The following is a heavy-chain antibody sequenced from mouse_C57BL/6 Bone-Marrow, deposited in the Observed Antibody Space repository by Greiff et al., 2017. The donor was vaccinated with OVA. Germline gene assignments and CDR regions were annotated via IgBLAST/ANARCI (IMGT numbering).Heavy chain of an antibody. D-gene: IGHD1-1*01. CDR1: GYTFTDYY. CDR3: ARRASSAWYFDV. V-gene: IGHV1-76*01. CDR2: IYPGSGNT. Sequence: VQLVESGAELVRPGASVKLSCKASGYTFTDYYINWVKQRPGQGLEWIARIYPGSGNTYYNEKFKGKATLTAEKSSSTAYMQLSSLTSEDSAVYFCARRASSAWYFDVWGTGTTVTVSS. J-gene: IGHJ1*03.